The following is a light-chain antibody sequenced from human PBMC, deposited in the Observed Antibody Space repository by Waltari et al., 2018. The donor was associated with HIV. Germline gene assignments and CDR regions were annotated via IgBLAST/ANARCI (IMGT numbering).Light chain of an antibody. V-gene: IGKV1-5*03. Sequence: DIQMTQSPSTLSASVGDRVIITCRASQNINSWLAWYQQKPGKAPKLLIYKASILGDGVPSRFSGSGSGTEFTLTISTLQPEDFATYYCQEYNDYSPWTFGRGTKVDIK. J-gene: IGKJ1*01. CDR1: QNINSW. CDR3: QEYNDYSPWT. CDR2: KAS.